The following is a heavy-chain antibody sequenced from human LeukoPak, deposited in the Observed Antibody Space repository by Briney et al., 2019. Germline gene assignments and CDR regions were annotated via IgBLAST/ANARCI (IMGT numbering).Heavy chain of an antibody. CDR3: ARALDAGGYCSSTSCYGDWFDP. D-gene: IGHD2-2*01. CDR1: GGSISSGDYY. Sequence: SETLSLTCTVSGGSISSGDYYWSWIRQPPGKGLEWIGYIYYSGSTYYNPSLKSRVTMSVDTSKNQFSLKLSSVTAADTAVYYCARALDAGGYCSSTSCYGDWFDPWGQGTLVTVSS. J-gene: IGHJ5*02. CDR2: IYYSGST. V-gene: IGHV4-30-4*08.